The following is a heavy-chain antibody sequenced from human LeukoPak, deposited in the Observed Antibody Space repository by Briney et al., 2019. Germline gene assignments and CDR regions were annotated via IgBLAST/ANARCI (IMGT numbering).Heavy chain of an antibody. D-gene: IGHD4-17*01. CDR1: GYTFISHG. Sequence: ASVKVSCKASGYTFISHGISWVRQAPGQGLEWMGWISVYNGNTNYAQKLQGRVTMTTDTSTSTAYMELRSLRSDDTAVYYCATMLPDAYGDYNYFDYWGQGTLVTVSS. CDR3: ATMLPDAYGDYNYFDY. J-gene: IGHJ4*02. V-gene: IGHV1-18*01. CDR2: ISVYNGNT.